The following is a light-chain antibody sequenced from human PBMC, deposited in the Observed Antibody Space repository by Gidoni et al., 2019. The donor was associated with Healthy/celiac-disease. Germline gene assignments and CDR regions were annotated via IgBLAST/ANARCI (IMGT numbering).Light chain of an antibody. CDR1: QSRVHRNGYNY. CDR2: LGS. J-gene: IGKJ1*01. Sequence: IVLTQSPLSLPVTPGEPASISCRSSQSRVHRNGYNYLAWYLQKPGQSPQLLINLGSNRAARGPDRFSGSGSGAEFTLKISRVEAEDVGVYYYRQALETPRTFGQGTKVEIK. CDR3: RQALETPRT. V-gene: IGKV2-28*01.